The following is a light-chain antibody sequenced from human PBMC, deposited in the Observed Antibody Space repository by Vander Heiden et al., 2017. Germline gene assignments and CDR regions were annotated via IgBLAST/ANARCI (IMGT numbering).Light chain of an antibody. CDR3: QQSDSTPRT. CDR2: GAS. J-gene: IGKJ1*01. CDR1: QSISSY. Sequence: IQMTMSPSSLSASVGDRVTITSRASQSISSYLNWYQQKPGKAPRLLIYGASSMQSGVPSRFSGSGSGTDFTLTISSLQPEDFATYYCQQSDSTPRTFGQGTKVEIK. V-gene: IGKV1-39*01.